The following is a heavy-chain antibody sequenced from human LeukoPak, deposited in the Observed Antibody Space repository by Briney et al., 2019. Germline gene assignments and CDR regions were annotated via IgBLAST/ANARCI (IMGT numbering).Heavy chain of an antibody. CDR1: GFTFSSYG. V-gene: IGHV3-33*01. CDR2: IWCDGSNK. CDR3: ARDGGRDYYGSGSPLNH. D-gene: IGHD3-10*01. J-gene: IGHJ4*02. Sequence: GGSVSLSCAVSGFTFSSYGMHWARQAPGKGREWVAVIWCDGSNKYYADSVKGRFTISRDNSKNTLYLQMNSLRAEDTAVYYCARDGGRDYYGSGSPLNHWGQGPLVTVSS.